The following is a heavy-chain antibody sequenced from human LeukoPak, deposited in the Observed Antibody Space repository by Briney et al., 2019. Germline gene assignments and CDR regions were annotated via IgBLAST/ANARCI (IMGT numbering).Heavy chain of an antibody. CDR3: ESLGYSNGGSCYSHYYYYGMDV. J-gene: IGHJ6*02. CDR2: ISYDGSNK. D-gene: IGHD2-15*01. Sequence: SGGSLRLSCAASGFTFSSCAIDWVRQAPGKGLEWVAVISYDGSNKYYADSVKGRFTISRDNCKNTLYLQMNSLRAEDTAVYYCESLGYSNGGSCYSHYYYYGMDVWGQGTTVTVSS. V-gene: IGHV3-30*04. CDR1: GFTFSSCA.